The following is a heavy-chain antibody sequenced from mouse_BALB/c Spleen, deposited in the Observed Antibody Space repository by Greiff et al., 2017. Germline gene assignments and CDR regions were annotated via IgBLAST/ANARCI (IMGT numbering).Heavy chain of an antibody. CDR1: GYTFTDYA. CDR2: ISTYYGDA. V-gene: IGHV1S137*01. J-gene: IGHJ4*01. CDR3: ARTMITTYAMDY. D-gene: IGHD2-4*01. Sequence: QVKLQQSGAELVRPGVSVKISCKGSGYTFTDYAMHWVKQSHAKSLEWIGVISTYYGDASYNQKFKGKATMTVDKSSSTAYMELARLTSEDSAIYYCARTMITTYAMDYWGQGTSVTVSS.